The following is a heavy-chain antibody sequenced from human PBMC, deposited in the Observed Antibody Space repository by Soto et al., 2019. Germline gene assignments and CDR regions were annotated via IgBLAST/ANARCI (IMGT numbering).Heavy chain of an antibody. CDR3: ARFNWYFDL. J-gene: IGHJ2*01. V-gene: IGHV4-59*08. CDR1: GGSISSYY. Sequence: QVQLQESGPGLVKPSETLSLTCTVSGGSISSYYWSWIRQPPGKGLEWIGYIYYSGTTNYNPSHKRRVTISVDTSKNQFSLKLSSATAADTAVYYCARFNWYFDLWGRGTLVTVSS. CDR2: IYYSGTT.